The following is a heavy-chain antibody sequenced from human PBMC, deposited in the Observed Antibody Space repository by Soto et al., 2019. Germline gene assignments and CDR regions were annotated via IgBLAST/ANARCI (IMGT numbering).Heavy chain of an antibody. CDR1: GYTFTTYG. CDR2: ISPYNGNT. J-gene: IGHJ4*02. CDR3: ARVPWNRLFDF. V-gene: IGHV1-18*01. D-gene: IGHD1-1*01. Sequence: QVQLVQSGAEVKKPGASAKVSCKTSGYTFTTYGISWVRQAPGQGLEWMGWISPYNGNTDFAQKFQGRVTLTTDTSTTPAYMELRSLRSDDTAVYYCARVPWNRLFDFWGQGTLVTVYS.